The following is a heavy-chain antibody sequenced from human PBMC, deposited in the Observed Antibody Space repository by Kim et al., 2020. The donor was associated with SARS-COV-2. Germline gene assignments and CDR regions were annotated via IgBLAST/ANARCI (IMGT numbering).Heavy chain of an antibody. D-gene: IGHD6-19*01. Sequence: SETLSLTCTVSGGSISSYYWSWIRQPAGKGLEWIGRIYTSGSTNYNPSLKSRVTMSVDTSKNQFSLKLSSVTAADTAVYYCARDLYESAYSSGWYAWVYYFDYWGQGTLVTVSS. CDR3: ARDLYESAYSSGWYAWVYYFDY. CDR1: GGSISSYY. J-gene: IGHJ4*02. V-gene: IGHV4-4*07. CDR2: IYTSGST.